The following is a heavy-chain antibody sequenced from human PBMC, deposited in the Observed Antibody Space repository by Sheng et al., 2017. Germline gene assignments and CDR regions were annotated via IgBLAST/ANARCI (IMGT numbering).Heavy chain of an antibody. CDR1: RFTFSVYW. J-gene: IGHJ4*02. CDR3: ARGVTYYDYIWGKLRPDYSDY. Sequence: EVQLVESGGGLVQPGGSLRLSCAASRFTFSVYWMYWIRQVPGKGLEWVSYIKSDGSITTYADSVKGRFTISRDNAKKTLYLQMNSLRDEDTAVYYCARGVTYYDYIWGKLRPDYSDYWGQGTLV. V-gene: IGHV3-74*01. CDR2: IKSDGSIT. D-gene: IGHD3-16*01.